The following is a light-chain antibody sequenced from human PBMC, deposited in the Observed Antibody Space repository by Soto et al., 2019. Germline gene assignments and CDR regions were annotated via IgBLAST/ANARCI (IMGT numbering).Light chain of an antibody. CDR1: QSVSSN. J-gene: IGKJ1*01. V-gene: IGKV3-15*01. Sequence: EIVMTQSPATLSVSPGERATLSCRASQSVSSNLAWHQQKPGQAPRLLIYGASTRATGIPARFRGSGSGTEFTLTISSLQSEDFAVYYCQQYNNWWTFGQGTKVEIK. CDR2: GAS. CDR3: QQYNNWWT.